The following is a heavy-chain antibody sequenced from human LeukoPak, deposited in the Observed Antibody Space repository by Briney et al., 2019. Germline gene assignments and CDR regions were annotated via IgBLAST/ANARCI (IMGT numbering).Heavy chain of an antibody. CDR2: IGGSGSFI. Sequence: GGSLRLSCAASGFTFRTYSIIWVRQAPGKGLEWVSHIGGSGSFIYYADSVKGRFTISRDNAKNSVSLQMNSLRAEDTAVYYCARFLATWDRCYMDVWGKGTTVSVSS. D-gene: IGHD1-26*01. CDR3: ARFLATWDRCYMDV. J-gene: IGHJ6*03. V-gene: IGHV3-48*01. CDR1: GFTFRTYS.